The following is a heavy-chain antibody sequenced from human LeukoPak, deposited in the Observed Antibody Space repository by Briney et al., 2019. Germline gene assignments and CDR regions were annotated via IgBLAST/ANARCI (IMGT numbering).Heavy chain of an antibody. D-gene: IGHD5-18*01. CDR3: ATSSILMVTGAFDI. J-gene: IGHJ3*02. V-gene: IGHV3-9*01. CDR1: GFTFDDHA. CDR2: ISYNSDTI. Sequence: GGSLRLSCVASGFTFDDHAMHWVRQGPGKGLEWVSGISYNSDTIGYADSVKGRFTISRDNSKNTLYLQMNSLRAEDTAVYYCATSSILMVTGAFDIWGQGTMVTVSS.